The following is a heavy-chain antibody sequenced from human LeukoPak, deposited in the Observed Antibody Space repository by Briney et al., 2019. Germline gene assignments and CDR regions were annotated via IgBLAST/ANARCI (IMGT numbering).Heavy chain of an antibody. V-gene: IGHV3-33*03. J-gene: IGHJ6*03. Sequence: GRSLRLSCIASGSTFSTLGIHWVRQTRGKGLEWVAGIWSDGSQKYYADSVKGRFTISRDNSKNTLYLQMNSLRAEDTAIYYCAKDSCINTKCLRLNMDVWGKGTTVTVSS. CDR1: GSTFSTLG. CDR2: IWSDGSQK. D-gene: IGHD2-2*01. CDR3: AKDSCINTKCLRLNMDV.